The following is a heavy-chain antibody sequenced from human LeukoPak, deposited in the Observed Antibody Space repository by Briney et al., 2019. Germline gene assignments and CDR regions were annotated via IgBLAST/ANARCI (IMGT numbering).Heavy chain of an antibody. J-gene: IGHJ3*02. CDR1: GDSVSSNSAA. D-gene: IGHD1-26*01. CDR3: ARVKYSGSPEDDAFDI. Sequence: SQTLSLTCAISGDSVSSNSAAWNWIRQSPSRGLEWLGRTYYRSKWYNDYAVSVKSRITINPDTSKNQFSLQLNSVTPEDTAVYYCARVKYSGSPEDDAFDIWGQGTMVTVSS. V-gene: IGHV6-1*01. CDR2: TYYRSKWYN.